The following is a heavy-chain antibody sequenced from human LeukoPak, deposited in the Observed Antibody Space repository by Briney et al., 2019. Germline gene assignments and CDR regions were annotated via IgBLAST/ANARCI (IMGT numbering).Heavy chain of an antibody. J-gene: IGHJ4*02. V-gene: IGHV3-23*01. CDR3: AKKAMRYSSSWYSFDY. CDR2: ISGSGGST. CDR1: GFTFSSYG. D-gene: IGHD6-13*01. Sequence: GGSLRLSCAASGFTFSSYGMSWVRQAPGKGLEWVSAISGSGGSTYYADSVKGRFTISRDNSKNTLYLQMNSLRAEDTAVYYCAKKAMRYSSSWYSFDYWGQGTLVTVSS.